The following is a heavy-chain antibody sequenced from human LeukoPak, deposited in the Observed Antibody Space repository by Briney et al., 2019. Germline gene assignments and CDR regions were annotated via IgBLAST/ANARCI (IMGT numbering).Heavy chain of an antibody. J-gene: IGHJ4*02. CDR3: ARGDGLPMPYYFDY. Sequence: GGSLRLSCAASGFTFSSHWMHWVRQAPGKGLVWVSRIKDDGSHTNYADSVKGRFTISRDNSKNTLYLQMNSLRAEDTTVYYCARGDGLPMPYYFDYWGQGTLVTVSS. CDR2: IKDDGSHT. D-gene: IGHD5-24*01. CDR1: GFTFSSHW. V-gene: IGHV3-74*01.